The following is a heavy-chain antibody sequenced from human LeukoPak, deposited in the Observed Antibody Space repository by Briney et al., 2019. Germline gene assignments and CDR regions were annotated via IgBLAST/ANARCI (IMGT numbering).Heavy chain of an antibody. V-gene: IGHV4-39*01. J-gene: IGHJ4*02. CDR2: IYYGEST. CDR1: GGSISSTSYY. Sequence: SETLSLTCTVSGGSISSTSYYWGWLRQPPGTGLEWIGTIYYGESTYYNPSLKSRVTISVDTSKSQFSLKLSSVTAADTAVYYCARIPTMTFFDYWGQGTLVTVSS. D-gene: IGHD4-17*01. CDR3: ARIPTMTFFDY.